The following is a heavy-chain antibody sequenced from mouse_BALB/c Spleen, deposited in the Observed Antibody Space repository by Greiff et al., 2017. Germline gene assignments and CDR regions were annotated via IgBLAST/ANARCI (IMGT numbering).Heavy chain of an antibody. CDR2: ISNLAYSI. Sequence: EVQLVESGGGLVQPGGSRKLSCAASGFTFSDYGMAWVRQAPGKGPEWVAFISNLAYSIYYADTVTGRFTISRENAKNTLYLEMSSLRSEDTAMYYCARDGNSFAYWGQGTLVTVSA. J-gene: IGHJ3*01. V-gene: IGHV5-15*02. CDR1: GFTFSDYG. CDR3: ARDGNSFAY. D-gene: IGHD2-1*01.